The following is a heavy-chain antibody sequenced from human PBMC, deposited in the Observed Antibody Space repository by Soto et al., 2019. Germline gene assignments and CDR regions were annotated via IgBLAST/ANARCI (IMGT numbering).Heavy chain of an antibody. CDR1: GFIFSNYG. D-gene: IGHD2-2*01. Sequence: GGSLRLSCAASGFIFSNYGVHWVRQAPGKGLEWMAVISYDGSKKYYADSVKGRFTISRDNSKNTLDLQMNSLRDEDTAVYYCARDLGRRIGYCISTSCYSDYWGQGTLVTVSS. CDR2: ISYDGSKK. J-gene: IGHJ4*02. V-gene: IGHV3-30*03. CDR3: ARDLGRRIGYCISTSCYSDY.